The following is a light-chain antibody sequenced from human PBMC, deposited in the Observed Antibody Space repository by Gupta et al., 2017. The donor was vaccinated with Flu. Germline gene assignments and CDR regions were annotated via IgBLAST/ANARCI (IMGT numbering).Light chain of an antibody. CDR3: KQDRHSPKT. Sequence: DIVLSQSPDSLSVSLGERAPSNSRSSQSVLSTSNRNNYLAWYQQKPGQTPKLLIYWASNRDSGVPDRFSGSASGTDFTLTISRLEAEDVAVYYCKQDRHSPKTFGQGTRVEI. CDR2: WAS. J-gene: IGKJ1*01. CDR1: QSVLSTSNRNNY. V-gene: IGKV4-1*01.